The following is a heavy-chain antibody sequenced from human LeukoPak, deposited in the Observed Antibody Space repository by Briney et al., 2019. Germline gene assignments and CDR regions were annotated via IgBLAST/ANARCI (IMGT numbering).Heavy chain of an antibody. D-gene: IGHD2-15*01. J-gene: IGHJ4*02. V-gene: IGHV4-39*01. CDR1: GGSISSYY. CDR2: IYYSGST. Sequence: SETLSLTCTVSGGSISSYYWGWIRQPPGKGLEWIGSIYYSGSTYYNPSLKSRVTISVDTSKNQFSLKLSSVTAADTAVYYCARRILGYCSGGSCYDPFDYWGQGTLVTVSS. CDR3: ARRILGYCSGGSCYDPFDY.